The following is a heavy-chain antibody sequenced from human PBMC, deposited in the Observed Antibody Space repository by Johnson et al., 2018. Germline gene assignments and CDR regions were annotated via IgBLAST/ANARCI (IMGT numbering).Heavy chain of an antibody. V-gene: IGHV3-30-3*01. CDR2: ISFDGNNK. D-gene: IGHD1-7*01. CDR3: AREGAYKWKYDDYYYYMDV. Sequence: VQLVESGGGVVQPGRSLRLSCAASGFTFSRYSMHWVRQAPCKGLEWMAVISFDGNNKYYADSVKGRFTISRDNSKNTLYLQMNSLRTEDTAVFYCAREGAYKWKYDDYYYYMDVWGQGTTVTVSS. CDR1: GFTFSRYS. J-gene: IGHJ6*03.